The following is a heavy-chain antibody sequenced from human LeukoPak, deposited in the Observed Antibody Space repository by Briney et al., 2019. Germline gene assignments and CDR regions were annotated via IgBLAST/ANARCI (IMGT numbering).Heavy chain of an antibody. V-gene: IGHV3-23*01. J-gene: IGHJ4*02. CDR3: ARKAEYYYDSSGYNFDY. Sequence: GGTLRLSCAASGFIFGSYGMSWVRQAPGEGLEWVSGISGSTYTTYYADSVRGRFTISRDNSRNTLYLQMNSLRAEDTAVYYCARKAEYYYDSSGYNFDYWGQGTLVTVSS. CDR1: GFIFGSYG. D-gene: IGHD3-22*01. CDR2: ISGSTYTT.